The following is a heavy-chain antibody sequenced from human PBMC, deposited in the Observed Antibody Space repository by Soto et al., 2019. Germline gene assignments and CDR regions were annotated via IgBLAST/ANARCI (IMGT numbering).Heavy chain of an antibody. J-gene: IGHJ4*02. Sequence: QVQLVQSGAEVKKPGASVKVSCKASGYTFTSYDINWVRQATGQGLEWMGWMNPNSGNTGYAQKFQGRAPMTRNTSISTAHMELSSLRSEDTAVYYCARETSGSYRLDYWGQGTLVTVSS. CDR2: MNPNSGNT. CDR3: ARETSGSYRLDY. V-gene: IGHV1-8*01. D-gene: IGHD1-26*01. CDR1: GYTFTSYD.